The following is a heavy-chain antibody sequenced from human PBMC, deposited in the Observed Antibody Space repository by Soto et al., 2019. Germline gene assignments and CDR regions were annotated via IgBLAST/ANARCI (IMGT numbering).Heavy chain of an antibody. CDR2: IYHSGSS. D-gene: IGHD3-9*01. V-gene: IGHV4-59*01. Sequence: QVQLQESGPGLVKPSETLSLTCTVSGGSISNYYWSWIRQPPGKGLEWIGYIYHSGSSNYNPSLQSRVTISVDTSKNQFSLKLTSVTAADTAFYYCARVQTGYYTPSPFAIWGPGTVVTVSS. J-gene: IGHJ3*02. CDR3: ARVQTGYYTPSPFAI. CDR1: GGSISNYY.